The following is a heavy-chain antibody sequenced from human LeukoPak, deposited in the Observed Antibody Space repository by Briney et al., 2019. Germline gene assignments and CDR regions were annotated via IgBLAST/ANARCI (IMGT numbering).Heavy chain of an antibody. CDR2: MRYDGSNK. CDR3: AKSSEAWYYYYMDV. J-gene: IGHJ6*03. V-gene: IGHV3-30*02. Sequence: GGSLRLSCAASGFTFSSYGMHWVRQAPGKGLEWVAFMRYDGSNKYYADSVKGRFTISRDNSKNTLYLQMNSLRAEDTAVYYCAKSSEAWYYYYMDVWGKGTTVTISS. CDR1: GFTFSSYG.